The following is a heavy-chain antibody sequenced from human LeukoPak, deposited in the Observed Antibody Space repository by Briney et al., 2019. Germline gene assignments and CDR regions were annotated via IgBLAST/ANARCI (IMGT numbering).Heavy chain of an antibody. D-gene: IGHD1-26*01. J-gene: IGHJ3*02. Sequence: PGGSLRLSCTASGFTVSSNYITWVRQAPGKGLEWVSLLYSAGSTYYADSVTGRFTISRDNSQNTLYLQMNSLRPDDTAVYYCARGFRSNPHDAFDIWGQGTMVTVSS. CDR3: ARGFRSNPHDAFDI. V-gene: IGHV3-66*02. CDR1: GFTVSSNY. CDR2: LYSAGST.